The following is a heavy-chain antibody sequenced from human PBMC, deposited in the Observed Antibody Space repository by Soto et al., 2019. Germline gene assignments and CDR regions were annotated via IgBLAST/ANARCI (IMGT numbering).Heavy chain of an antibody. D-gene: IGHD3-22*01. CDR3: ARSSRYQYDSSEGNFDY. V-gene: IGHV1-3*01. Sequence: ASVKVSCKASGYTFTSYAMHWVRQAPGQRLEWMGWINAGNGNTKYSQKFQGRVTITRDTSASTAYMELSSLRSEDTAVYYCARSSRYQYDSSEGNFDYWGQGTLVTVSS. CDR1: GYTFTSYA. J-gene: IGHJ4*02. CDR2: INAGNGNT.